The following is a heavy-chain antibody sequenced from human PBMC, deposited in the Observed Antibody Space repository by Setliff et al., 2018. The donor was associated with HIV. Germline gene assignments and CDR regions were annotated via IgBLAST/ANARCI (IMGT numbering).Heavy chain of an antibody. CDR2: IYHSGST. Sequence: SETLSLTCAVSGYSISSGFYWGWIRQPPGKGLEWIGSIYHSGSTYNSKNTLYLQMNSLRAEDTAVYYCAKDRDKLLWFGELLSPLDYWGQGTLVTVSS. CDR1: GYSISSGFY. J-gene: IGHJ4*02. V-gene: IGHV4-38-2*01. CDR3: SPLDY. D-gene: IGHD3-10*01.